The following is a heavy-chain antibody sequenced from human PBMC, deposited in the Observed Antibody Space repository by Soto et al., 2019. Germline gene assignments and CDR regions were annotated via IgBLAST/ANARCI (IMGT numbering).Heavy chain of an antibody. CDR3: ARGIWSGYSVYYYYGMDV. J-gene: IGHJ6*02. Sequence: SETLSLTCAVYGGSFSGYYWSWIRQPPGKGLEWIGEINHSGSTNYNPSLKSRVTISVDTSKNQFSLKLSSVTAADTAVYYCARGIWSGYSVYYYYGMDVWGQGTTVTVSS. CDR2: INHSGST. CDR1: GGSFSGYY. D-gene: IGHD3-3*01. V-gene: IGHV4-34*01.